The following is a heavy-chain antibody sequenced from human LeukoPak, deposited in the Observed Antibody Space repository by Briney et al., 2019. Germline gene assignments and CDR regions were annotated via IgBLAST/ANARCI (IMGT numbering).Heavy chain of an antibody. V-gene: IGHV3-66*01. CDR2: VYSGGST. J-gene: IGHJ4*02. D-gene: IGHD3-22*01. CDR1: GFTVSSNY. CDR3: ASPGITMIGPY. Sequence: GGSLRLSCAASGFTVSSNYMSWVRQAPGKGLEWVSVVYSGGSTYYAHSVKGRFTISRDNSKNTLYLQMNSLRAEDTAVYYCASPGITMIGPYWGQGTLVTVPS.